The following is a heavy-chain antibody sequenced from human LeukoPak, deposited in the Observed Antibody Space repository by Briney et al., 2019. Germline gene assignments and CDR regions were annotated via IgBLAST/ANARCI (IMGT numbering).Heavy chain of an antibody. CDR2: INSVVSRT. V-gene: IGHV3-74*01. CDR3: ARVSSGSYFGYYYYYMDV. D-gene: IGHD1-26*01. CDR1: GFTFSNYW. J-gene: IGHJ6*03. Sequence: GGSLRLSCAASGFTFSNYWMHWVRQAPGKGLVWVSRINSVVSRTSYADSVKGRFTISRDNAKNTLYMQMNCLRAESTAVYYCARVSSGSYFGYYYYYMDVWGKGTTVTVSS.